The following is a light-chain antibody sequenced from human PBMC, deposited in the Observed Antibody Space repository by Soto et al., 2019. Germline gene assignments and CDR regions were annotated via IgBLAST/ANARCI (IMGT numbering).Light chain of an antibody. V-gene: IGLV1-44*01. CDR3: AAWDDSLIGFYV. CDR1: SSNIGSNT. Sequence: QTVVTQPPSASGTPGQRVTVSCSGSSSNIGSNTVSWYQQLPGTAPKLLIYNSDQRPSGVPDRFSGSKSGSSASLAISGLQSEDEADYYCAAWDDSLIGFYVFGTGTKLTVL. CDR2: NSD. J-gene: IGLJ1*01.